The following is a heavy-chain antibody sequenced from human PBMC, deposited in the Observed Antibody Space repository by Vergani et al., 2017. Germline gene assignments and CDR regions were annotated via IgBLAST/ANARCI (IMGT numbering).Heavy chain of an antibody. V-gene: IGHV4-31*03. CDR2: IYSTGST. Sequence: QVQLQESGPGLVKPSQTLSLTCSVSGDSISSGVYYWNWIRQHPGKGLEWIGYIYSTGSTHHNPSLRMRINMSVDTSKNQFSLSLNSVTAADTAMYYCARMGGYDEGDAFRIGYFDSWGPGILVTVSS. D-gene: IGHD3-22*01. CDR3: ARMGGYDEGDAFRIGYFDS. J-gene: IGHJ4*02. CDR1: GDSISSGVYY.